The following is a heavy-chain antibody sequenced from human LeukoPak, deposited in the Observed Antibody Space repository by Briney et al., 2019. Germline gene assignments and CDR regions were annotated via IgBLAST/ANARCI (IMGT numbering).Heavy chain of an antibody. V-gene: IGHV4-34*01. J-gene: IGHJ3*02. CDR1: GGSFGGYY. D-gene: IGHD3-22*01. Sequence: PSETLSLTCAVYGGSFGGYYWSWIRQPPGKGLEWIGEINHSGSTNYNPSLKSRVTISVDTSKNQFSLKLSSVTAADTAVYYCARVDYYDSSGYWNDAFDIWGQGTMVTVSS. CDR2: INHSGST. CDR3: ARVDYYDSSGYWNDAFDI.